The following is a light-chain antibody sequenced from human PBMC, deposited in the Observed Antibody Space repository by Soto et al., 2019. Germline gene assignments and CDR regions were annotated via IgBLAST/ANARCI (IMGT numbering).Light chain of an antibody. V-gene: IGLV2-14*01. CDR2: DVT. Sequence: QSALTQPASVSGSPGQSITISCTGTSSDVGGYNFVSWYQQHPDKAPKLMIYDVTNRPSGVSNRFSGSKSGNTASLTISGLQAEDDADYYCSSSTGISPDVFGTGTKLTVL. CDR1: SSDVGGYNF. CDR3: SSSTGISPDV. J-gene: IGLJ1*01.